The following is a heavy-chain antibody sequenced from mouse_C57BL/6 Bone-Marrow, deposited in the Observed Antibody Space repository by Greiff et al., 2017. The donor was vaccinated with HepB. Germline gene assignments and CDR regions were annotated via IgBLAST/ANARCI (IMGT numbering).Heavy chain of an antibody. CDR1: GFTFSDYG. V-gene: IGHV5-15*01. CDR3: AGKDYYDGSSYWYFGV. D-gene: IGHD1-1*01. CDR2: ISNLAYSI. Sequence: EVMLVESGGGLVQPGGSLKLSCAASGFTFSDYGIAWVRQAPRKGPEWVAFISNLAYSIYYADTVTGRFTISRENAKNTLYLEMSSLRSEGTAMYYYAGKDYYDGSSYWYFGVWGTGTTVTVSS. J-gene: IGHJ1*03.